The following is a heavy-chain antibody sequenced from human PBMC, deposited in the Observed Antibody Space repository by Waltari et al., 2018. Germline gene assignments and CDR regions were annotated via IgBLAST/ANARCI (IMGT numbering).Heavy chain of an antibody. CDR1: GGSFSGTY. CDR3: ARIGGAIGY. Sequence: QVKLQQWGAGLLKPSETLSLTCAVYGGSFSGTYWSWSRKRPGKGLEWIGEINHSGSTNHNPSLKSRVNISVDTSQNQFALKLSYVTAADTAVYYCARIGGAIGYWGQGTLVTVSS. D-gene: IGHD1-26*01. CDR2: INHSGST. V-gene: IGHV4-34*01. J-gene: IGHJ4*02.